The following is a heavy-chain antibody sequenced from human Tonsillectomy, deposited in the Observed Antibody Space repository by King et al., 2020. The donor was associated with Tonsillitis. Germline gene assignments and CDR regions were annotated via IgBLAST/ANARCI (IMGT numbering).Heavy chain of an antibody. D-gene: IGHD6-13*01. Sequence: LQLQESGPGLVKPSETLSLTCIVSGGSISSSGYYWGWIRQPPGKGLAFIGSISSSGSTYYKPSLKSRVTISIDTSKNQFSLKLTSVTAADTAVYYCAREGSSSAFDYWGQGILVTASS. V-gene: IGHV4-39*07. CDR2: ISSSGST. CDR3: AREGSSSAFDY. CDR1: GGSISSSGYY. J-gene: IGHJ4*02.